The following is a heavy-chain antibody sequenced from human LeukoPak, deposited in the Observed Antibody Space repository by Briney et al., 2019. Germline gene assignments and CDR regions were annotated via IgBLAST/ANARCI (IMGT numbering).Heavy chain of an antibody. D-gene: IGHD4-11*01. J-gene: IGHJ6*03. CDR2: MNPNSGNT. CDR3: ASGVEYRNYGNYIGGPYMDV. V-gene: IGHV1-8*01. CDR1: GYTFTSYD. Sequence: GASVKVSCKASGYTFTSYDINWVRQATGQGLEWMGWMNPNSGNTGYAQKFQGRVTMTRNTSISTAYMELSSLRSEDTAVYYCASGVEYRNYGNYIGGPYMDVWGKGTTVTVSS.